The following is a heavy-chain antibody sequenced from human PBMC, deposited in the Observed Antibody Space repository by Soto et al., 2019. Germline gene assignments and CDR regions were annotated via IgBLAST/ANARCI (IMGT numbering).Heavy chain of an antibody. CDR1: GFTFSSYA. D-gene: IGHD3-10*01. CDR2: ISGSGGTA. CDR3: AKGRGQKWNFDY. J-gene: IGHJ4*02. V-gene: IGHV3-23*01. Sequence: EVQLLESGGGSVQPGGSLRLSCAASGFTFSSYAMHWVRRPPGKGLEWVSSISGSGGTAYYAASVKGRFSISRDSLVNPLYLQMNSLRAEDTAVYYCAKGRGQKWNFDYWGQGTLVTVSP.